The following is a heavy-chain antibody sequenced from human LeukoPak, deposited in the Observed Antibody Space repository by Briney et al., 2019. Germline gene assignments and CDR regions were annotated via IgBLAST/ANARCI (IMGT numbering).Heavy chain of an antibody. CDR1: GFTFSSYW. CDR2: IKQDGSEK. Sequence: GRSLRLSCAASGFTFSSYWMSGVREAPGKGLEWVANIKQDGSEKYCVDAAKRRFTISRDNAKNSLYVQMNSLRAEDTAVYYCPRVVFLSGWYVSGYWFDPWGQGTLVTVSS. V-gene: IGHV3-7*01. CDR3: PRVVFLSGWYVSGYWFDP. J-gene: IGHJ5*02. D-gene: IGHD6-19*01.